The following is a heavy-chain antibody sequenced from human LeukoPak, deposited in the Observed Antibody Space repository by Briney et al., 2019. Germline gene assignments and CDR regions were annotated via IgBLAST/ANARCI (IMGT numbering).Heavy chain of an antibody. CDR1: GYTFTSYG. CDR3: ARTFEYSSSSGPGGGFDY. J-gene: IGHJ4*02. D-gene: IGHD6-6*01. V-gene: IGHV1-18*01. CDR2: ISAYNGNT. Sequence: GASVKVSCKASGYTFTSYGISWVRQAPGQGLEWMGWISAYNGNTNYAQKLQGRVTMTTDTSTSTAYMELRSLRSDDTAVYYCARTFEYSSSSGPGGGFDYWGQGTLVTVSS.